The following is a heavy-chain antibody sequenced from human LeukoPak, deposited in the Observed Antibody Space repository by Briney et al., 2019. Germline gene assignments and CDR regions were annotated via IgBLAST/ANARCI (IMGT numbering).Heavy chain of an antibody. D-gene: IGHD1-1*01. Sequence: GGSLRLSCTASGFTFSNYAMSWVRQAPGKGLEWVSVVSGSGGDTYYRDSVKGRFTISRDNSKNTLYLQMNSLRAEDTAVYYCAKDGTTTITFDYWGQGTLVTVSS. CDR3: AKDGTTTITFDY. CDR1: GFTFSNYA. V-gene: IGHV3-23*01. J-gene: IGHJ4*02. CDR2: VSGSGGDT.